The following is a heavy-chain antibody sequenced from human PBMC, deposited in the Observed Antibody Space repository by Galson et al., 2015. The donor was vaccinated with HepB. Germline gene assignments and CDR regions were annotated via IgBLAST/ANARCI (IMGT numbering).Heavy chain of an antibody. D-gene: IGHD6-13*01. J-gene: IGHJ1*01. Sequence: SLRLSCAASGFTFGDYAMSWFRQAPGKGLEWVGFIRSKAYGGTTEYAASVKGRFTISRDDSKSIAYLQMNSLKTEDTAVYYCTRSYSSSWYGTGREYFQHWGQGTLVTVSS. CDR2: IRSKAYGGTT. V-gene: IGHV3-49*03. CDR3: TRSYSSSWYGTGREYFQH. CDR1: GFTFGDYA.